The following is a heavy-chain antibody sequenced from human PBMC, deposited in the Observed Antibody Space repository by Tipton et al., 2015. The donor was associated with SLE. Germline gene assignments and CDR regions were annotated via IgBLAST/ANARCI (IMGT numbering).Heavy chain of an antibody. Sequence: TLSLTCAVYGGSFSGYYWSWIRQPPGKGLEWIGEINHSGSTNYNPSLKSRVTISVDTSKNQFSLKLSSVTAADTAVYYCARSRGYSSSPLGYWGQGTLVTVSS. J-gene: IGHJ4*02. CDR2: INHSGST. CDR3: ARSRGYSSSPLGY. D-gene: IGHD6-13*01. CDR1: GGSFSGYY. V-gene: IGHV4-34*01.